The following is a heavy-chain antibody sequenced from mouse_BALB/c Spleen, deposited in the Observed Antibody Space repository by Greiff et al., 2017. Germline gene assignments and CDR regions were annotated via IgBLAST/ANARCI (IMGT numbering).Heavy chain of an antibody. Sequence: EVKLVESGGGLVKPGGSLKLSCAASGFTFSSYAMSWVRQTPEKRLEWVASISSGGSTYYPDSVKGRFTISRDNARNILYLQMSSLRSEDTAMYYCARGREAFYDYDGDAMDYWGQGTSVTVSA. D-gene: IGHD2-4*01. V-gene: IGHV5-6-5*01. CDR3: ARGREAFYDYDGDAMDY. CDR2: ISSGGST. CDR1: GFTFSSYA. J-gene: IGHJ4*01.